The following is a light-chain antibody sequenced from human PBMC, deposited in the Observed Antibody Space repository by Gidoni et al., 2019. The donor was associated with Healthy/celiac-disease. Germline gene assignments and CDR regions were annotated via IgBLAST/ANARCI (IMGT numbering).Light chain of an antibody. J-gene: IGLJ2*01. CDR1: ALPKQY. Sequence: SYELTQPPSVSVSPGQPARITCSGDALPKQYAYWYQQKPGQAPLLVIYKDSERPSGIPERFSGSSSGTTVTLTISGVQAEDEADYYCQSADSSGTYVVFGGGTKLTVL. V-gene: IGLV3-25*03. CDR3: QSADSSGTYVV. CDR2: KDS.